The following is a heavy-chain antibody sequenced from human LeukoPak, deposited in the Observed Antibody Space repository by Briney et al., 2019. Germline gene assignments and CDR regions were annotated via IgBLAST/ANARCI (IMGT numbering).Heavy chain of an antibody. V-gene: IGHV1-69*13. D-gene: IGHD4-17*01. CDR3: ARDSSDDYGDYSNSFDP. Sequence: SVKVSCKASGGTFSSYAISWVRQAPGQGLEWMGGIIPIFGITNYAKKYQGRVTITADESTSAAYMELSSLISEDTAVYYCARDSSDDYGDYSNSFDPWGQGTLVIVSS. J-gene: IGHJ5*02. CDR2: IIPIFGIT. CDR1: GGTFSSYA.